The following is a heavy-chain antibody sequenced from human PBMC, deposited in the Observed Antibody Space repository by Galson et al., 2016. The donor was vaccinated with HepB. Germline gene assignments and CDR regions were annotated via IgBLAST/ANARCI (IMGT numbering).Heavy chain of an antibody. V-gene: IGHV1-2*02. CDR3: ARHGWEQLAFDY. D-gene: IGHD6-6*01. CDR1: GYTFTGYY. CDR2: INPNSGGT. Sequence: SVKVSCKASGYTFTGYYMHWVRQAPGQGLEWMGWINPNSGGTNYAQKFRGRVTMIRDTSISTAYMELSRLRSDDTAVYYCARHGWEQLAFDYWGQGTLVTVSS. J-gene: IGHJ4*02.